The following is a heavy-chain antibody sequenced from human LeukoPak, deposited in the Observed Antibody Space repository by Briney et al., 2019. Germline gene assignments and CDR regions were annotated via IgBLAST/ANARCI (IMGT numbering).Heavy chain of an antibody. CDR2: ISSSGSTI. V-gene: IGHV3-11*04. D-gene: IGHD3-3*01. J-gene: IGHJ4*02. Sequence: KPGGSLRLSCAASGFTFSDYYMSWIRQAPGKGLEWVSYISSSGSTIYYADSVKGRFTISRDNAKNSLYLQMNSLRAEDTAVYYCAKEIRFLEWPIPPVGFRYWGQGTLVTVSS. CDR1: GFTFSDYY. CDR3: AKEIRFLEWPIPPVGFRY.